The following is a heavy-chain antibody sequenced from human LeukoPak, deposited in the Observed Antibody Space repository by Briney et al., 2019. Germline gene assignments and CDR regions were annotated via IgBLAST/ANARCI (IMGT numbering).Heavy chain of an antibody. J-gene: IGHJ4*02. Sequence: GGSLRLSCAASGFTFSTAWMFWVRQAPGKGLEWVGRIKSKTDGVTTDYAEPVKSRFTITRDDSKNTLNLQINSLKTEDTAVYYCTTDERTPSAMAHSDYWGQGTLVTVSS. CDR3: TTDERTPSAMAHSDY. CDR2: IKSKTDGVTT. V-gene: IGHV3-15*01. D-gene: IGHD5-18*01. CDR1: GFTFSTAW.